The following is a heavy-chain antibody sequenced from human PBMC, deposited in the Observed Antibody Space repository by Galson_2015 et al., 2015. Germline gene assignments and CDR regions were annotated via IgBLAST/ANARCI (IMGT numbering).Heavy chain of an antibody. D-gene: IGHD2-15*01. CDR3: ARDLFCSGCPVAFFPHATLDL. CDR2: ISPTGFAT. Sequence: SLRLSCAASGFAFGQYHMKWVRQLPEKGLEWAASISPTGFATSYADSVRGRMTVSRDNSNNLLFLQIDSLTPDDTALYYCARDLFCSGCPVAFFPHATLDLWGQRTVFAFSS. CDR1: GFAFGQYH. V-gene: IGHV3-23*01. J-gene: IGHJ3*01.